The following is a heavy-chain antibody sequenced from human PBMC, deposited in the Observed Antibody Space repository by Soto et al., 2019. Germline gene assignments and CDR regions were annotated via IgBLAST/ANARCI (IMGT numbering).Heavy chain of an antibody. CDR2: TYQSGSA. CDR1: GGSISSGGYS. Sequence: SETLSLTCTVSGGSISSGGYSWTWLRQSPGKGLEWIGYTYQSGSAFYNPSLKSRVTISVDRSKNQFSLNLTSVTAADTAVYYCARDYYGMDVWGQGTTVTVSS. J-gene: IGHJ6*02. V-gene: IGHV4-30-2*06. CDR3: ARDYYGMDV.